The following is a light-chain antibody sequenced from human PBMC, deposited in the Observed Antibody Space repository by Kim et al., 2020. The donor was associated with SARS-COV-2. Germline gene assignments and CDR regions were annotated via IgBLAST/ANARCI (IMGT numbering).Light chain of an antibody. J-gene: IGLJ3*02. CDR1: TMGTKN. CDR3: QVWDSSTGV. Sequence: GRQGRSTVGGNTMGTKNGHWFQEEPGEGPGVVIFRDTNRPSGIPGRFSGSNSGNTATLTIRRAQPGDEADYYCQVWDSSTGVFGGGTKLTVL. V-gene: IGLV3-9*01. CDR2: RDT.